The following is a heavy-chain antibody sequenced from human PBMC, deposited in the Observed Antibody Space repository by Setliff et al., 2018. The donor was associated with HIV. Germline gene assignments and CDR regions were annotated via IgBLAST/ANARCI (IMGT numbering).Heavy chain of an antibody. CDR1: GGSVSGHY. CDR3: AREVPNSGSFDAFDI. Sequence: PSETLSLTCAVCGGSVSGHYWGWFRQPPGKGLEWIGEITPSGATNYLPSLKSRVTISVDTSKNQFSLKLSSVTAADTAVYYCAREVPNSGSFDAFDIWGQGTMVTVSS. V-gene: IGHV4-34*01. J-gene: IGHJ3*02. CDR2: ITPSGAT. D-gene: IGHD1-26*01.